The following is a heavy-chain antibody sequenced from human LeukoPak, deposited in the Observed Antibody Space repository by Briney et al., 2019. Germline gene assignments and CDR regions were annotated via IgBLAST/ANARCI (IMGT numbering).Heavy chain of an antibody. CDR1: GGSISSYY. V-gene: IGHV4-59*01. CDR3: ARDRSRTSFDY. D-gene: IGHD3/OR15-3a*01. Sequence: SETLSLTCTVSGGSISSYYWSWIRQPPGKGLEWIGYIYYSGSTNYNPSLKSRVTISVDTSKNQFSLKLSSVTAADTAVYYCARDRSRTSFDYWGQGTLVTVSS. J-gene: IGHJ4*02. CDR2: IYYSGST.